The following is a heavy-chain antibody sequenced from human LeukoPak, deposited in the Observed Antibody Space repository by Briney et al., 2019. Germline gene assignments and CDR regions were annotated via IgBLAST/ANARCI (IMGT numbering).Heavy chain of an antibody. Sequence: ESGPALVKPTQTLTLTCTFSGFSLSTSGMRVSWIRQPPGKALEWLARIDWDDDKFYSTSLKTRLTIPKDTSKNQVVLTMTNMDPVDTATYYCARLNSGTYLDYWGQGTLVTVSS. D-gene: IGHD1-26*01. V-gene: IGHV2-70*04. J-gene: IGHJ4*02. CDR1: GFSLSTSGMR. CDR2: IDWDDDK. CDR3: ARLNSGTYLDY.